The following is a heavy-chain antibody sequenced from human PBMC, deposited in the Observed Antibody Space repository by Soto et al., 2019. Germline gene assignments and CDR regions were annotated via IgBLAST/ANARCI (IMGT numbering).Heavy chain of an antibody. Sequence: QVQLVESGGGVVQPGRSLRLSCAASGFTFSNYGMHWVRQAPGKGLEWVAVIWYDGSYKYAADSVKGRFTISRDNSKNTLYLQMNSLGAEDTAVYYCARDKAHGYFDLWGRGTLVTVSS. CDR2: IWYDGSYK. CDR3: ARDKAHGYFDL. CDR1: GFTFSNYG. V-gene: IGHV3-33*01. J-gene: IGHJ2*01.